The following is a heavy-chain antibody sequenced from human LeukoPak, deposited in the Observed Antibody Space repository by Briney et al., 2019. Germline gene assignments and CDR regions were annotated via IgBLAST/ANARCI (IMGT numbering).Heavy chain of an antibody. V-gene: IGHV1-46*01. J-gene: IGHJ6*03. Sequence: ASVKVSCKASGYTFTSYYMHWVRQAPGQGLEWMGIINPSGGSTSYAQKFQGRVAMTRDMSTSTVYMELSSLRSEDTAVYYCARDPGFDYTVPKNDLYYYYYMDVWGKGTTVTVSS. D-gene: IGHD3-3*01. CDR3: ARDPGFDYTVPKNDLYYYYYMDV. CDR1: GYTFTSYY. CDR2: INPSGGST.